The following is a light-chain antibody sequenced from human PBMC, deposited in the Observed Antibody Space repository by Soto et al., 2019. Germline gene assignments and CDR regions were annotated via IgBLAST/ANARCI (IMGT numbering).Light chain of an antibody. Sequence: QSVLTQPPSASGTPGQRVTISCSGSSSNIGSNYVYWYQQLPGTAPKLLIYRNKQRPSGVPDRFSGFKSGTSASLAISGLQAEDEADYYCSSYTSSSTLPYVFGTGTKVTVL. CDR3: SSYTSSSTLPYV. CDR2: RNK. CDR1: SSNIGSNY. V-gene: IGLV1-47*01. J-gene: IGLJ1*01.